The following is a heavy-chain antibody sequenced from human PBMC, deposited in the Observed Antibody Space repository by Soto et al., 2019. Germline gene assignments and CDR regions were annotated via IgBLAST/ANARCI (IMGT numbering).Heavy chain of an antibody. CDR3: ARDIPHRDDYYYDLRLGELSTRWEPTDY. Sequence: GGSLRLSCAASGFTFSSYSMNWVRQAPGKGLEWVSSISSSSSYIYYADSVKGRFTISRDNAKNSLYLQMNSLRAEDTAVYYCARDIPHRDDYYYDLRLGELSTRWEPTDYWGQGTLVTVSS. V-gene: IGHV3-21*01. CDR2: ISSSSSYI. D-gene: IGHD3-16*02. J-gene: IGHJ4*02. CDR1: GFTFSSYS.